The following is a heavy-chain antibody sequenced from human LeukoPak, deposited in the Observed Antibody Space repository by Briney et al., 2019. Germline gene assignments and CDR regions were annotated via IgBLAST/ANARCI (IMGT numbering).Heavy chain of an antibody. CDR2: IYYSEST. CDR3: ARVAVTGAARLDY. Sequence: PSGTLSLTCTVSGGAISNNYWWTWVRQSPGQGLEWIGDIYYSESTNYNPSLKSRVTMSLDKSKNQLSLNLKFVTAADTALYYCARVAVTGAARLDYWGQGTLVTVSS. CDR1: GGAISNNYW. D-gene: IGHD6-19*01. V-gene: IGHV4-4*02. J-gene: IGHJ4*02.